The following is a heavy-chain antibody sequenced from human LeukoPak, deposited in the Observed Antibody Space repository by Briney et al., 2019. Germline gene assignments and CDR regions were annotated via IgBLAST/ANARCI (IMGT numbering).Heavy chain of an antibody. Sequence: KTSETLSLTCTVSGGSISSYYWSWIRQPPGKGLEWIGYIYYSGSTNYNPSLKSRVTISVDTSKNQFSLKLSSVTAADTAVYYCARGGRWLHSPALDYWGQGTLVTVSS. D-gene: IGHD5-24*01. V-gene: IGHV4-59*01. CDR1: GGSISSYY. CDR2: IYYSGST. CDR3: ARGGRWLHSPALDY. J-gene: IGHJ4*02.